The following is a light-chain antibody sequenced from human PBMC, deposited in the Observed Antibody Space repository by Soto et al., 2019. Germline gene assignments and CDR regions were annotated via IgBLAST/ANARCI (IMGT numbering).Light chain of an antibody. Sequence: QSVLTQPPSTSGSPGQSVTISCTGTISDVGGYNYVSWYQQHPGKAPKLMIYEVNKRPSGVPDRFSGSKSGNTASLTVSGLQAEDEADYYCSSYAGSNNFVFGTGTKVTVL. CDR3: SSYAGSNNFV. J-gene: IGLJ1*01. V-gene: IGLV2-8*01. CDR1: ISDVGGYNY. CDR2: EVN.